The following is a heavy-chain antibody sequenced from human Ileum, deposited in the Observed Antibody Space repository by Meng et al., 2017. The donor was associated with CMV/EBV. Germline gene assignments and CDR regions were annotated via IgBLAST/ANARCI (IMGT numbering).Heavy chain of an antibody. Sequence: KASGFIFNEYNIHGVRQAPGQGLEWMAYIKLNNGNTRNSEKFQGRVTVTRDTSITTAYMDLYRLTSDDTALYYCARDSKEVGTYFDFWGQGTLVTVSS. CDR3: ARDSKEVGTYFDF. D-gene: IGHD1-1*01. CDR2: IKLNNGNT. J-gene: IGHJ4*02. V-gene: IGHV1-2*02. CDR1: GFIFNEYN.